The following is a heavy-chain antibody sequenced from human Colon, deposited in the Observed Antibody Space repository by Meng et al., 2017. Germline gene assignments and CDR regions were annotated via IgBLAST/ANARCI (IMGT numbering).Heavy chain of an antibody. V-gene: IGHV6-1*01. D-gene: IGHD3-22*01. J-gene: IGHJ4*02. CDR2: TYYRSKWYN. CDR1: GDMFSTKSAA. CDR3: ARYSSSSAYSPFDY. Sequence: HQSGTQLVKPSRPLSRPSATSGDMFSTKSAAWNCIRQSPSRGLEWLRRTYYRSKWYNDYAVSVKSRITINPDTSKNQFSLQLNSVTPEDTAVYYCARYSSSSAYSPFDYWGQGTLVTVSS.